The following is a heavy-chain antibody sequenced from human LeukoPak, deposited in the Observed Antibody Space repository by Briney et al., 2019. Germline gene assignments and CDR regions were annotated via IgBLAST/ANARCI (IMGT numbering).Heavy chain of an antibody. V-gene: IGHV4-61*02. Sequence: SETLSLTCTVSGDSISSDDYYWSWIRQPAGKGLEWIGRFSASGNSNYNPSLKSRLTISVDTSKNQFSLKLTSVTAADTAVYYCARVSQRITWGQGTLVTVSS. J-gene: IGHJ4*02. CDR1: GDSISSDDYY. CDR2: FSASGNS. CDR3: ARVSQRIT. D-gene: IGHD2-15*01.